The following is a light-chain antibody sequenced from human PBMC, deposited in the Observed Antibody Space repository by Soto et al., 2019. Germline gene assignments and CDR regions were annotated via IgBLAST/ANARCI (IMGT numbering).Light chain of an antibody. CDR1: SSDVGSYNY. V-gene: IGLV2-14*03. CDR3: SSRTSATTVV. CDR2: DVS. J-gene: IGLJ3*02. Sequence: QSALTQPASVCGSPGQSITISCTGTSSDVGSYNYVSWYQQHPGEAPKVMISDVSSRPSGVSTRFSGSKSGNTASLTISGLQAEDEAQYYCSSRTSATTVVFGGGTKLTVL.